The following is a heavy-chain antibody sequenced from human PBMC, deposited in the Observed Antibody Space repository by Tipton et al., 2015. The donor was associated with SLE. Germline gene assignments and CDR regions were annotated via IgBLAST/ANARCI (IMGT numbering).Heavy chain of an antibody. Sequence: TLSLTCTVSGGSINSYYWAWLRQPPGKGLEWIASIYYSGNTNYAPSLKSRVTISLDTNDYFSLRLSSVTAADTAVYYCARTNRLPYRVYFDSWGQGILATVSS. CDR3: ARTNRLPYRVYFDS. V-gene: IGHV4-39*02. J-gene: IGHJ4*02. CDR2: IYYSGNT. D-gene: IGHD1-14*01. CDR1: GGSINSYY.